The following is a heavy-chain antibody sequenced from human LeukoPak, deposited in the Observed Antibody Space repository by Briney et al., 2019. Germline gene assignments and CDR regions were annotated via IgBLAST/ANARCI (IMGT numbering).Heavy chain of an antibody. D-gene: IGHD1-26*01. CDR3: AKDLGRYRSNYFDY. Sequence: GGSLRLSCAASGLTFNSYAMSWVRQAPEKGLEWVATISGSGGGTYYADSVKGRFTISRDDSKNTLYLQMNRLRAEDTAVYYCAKDLGRYRSNYFDYWGQGTLVTVSS. V-gene: IGHV3-23*01. J-gene: IGHJ4*02. CDR2: ISGSGGGT. CDR1: GLTFNSYA.